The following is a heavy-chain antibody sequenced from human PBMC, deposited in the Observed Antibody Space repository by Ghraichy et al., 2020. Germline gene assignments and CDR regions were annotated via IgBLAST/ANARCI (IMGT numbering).Heavy chain of an antibody. V-gene: IGHV3-33*01. CDR1: GFTFSSYG. J-gene: IGHJ4*02. CDR3: AREGPGRVATSYRFYYFDY. Sequence: LSLTCAASGFTFSSYGMHWVRQAPGKGLEWVAVIWYDGSNKNYADSVKGRFTISRDNSKNTLYLQMNSLRAEDTAVYYCAREGPGRVATSYRFYYFDYWGQGTLVTVSS. D-gene: IGHD5-12*01. CDR2: IWYDGSNK.